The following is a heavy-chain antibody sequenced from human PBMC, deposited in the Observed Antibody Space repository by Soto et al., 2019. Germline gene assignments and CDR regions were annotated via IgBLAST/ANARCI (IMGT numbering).Heavy chain of an antibody. V-gene: IGHV4-31*03. Sequence: QVQLQESGPGLVKPSQTLSLTCTVSYDSISSVGFYWSWIRQHPGKGLEWIGYIYYSGRTSYTPSVRSRVTLSADTYKNQCSLNLNTVTGADTAVYYCARGYSSGYLGNWFDPWGQGTLVTVSS. D-gene: IGHD3-22*01. CDR2: IYYSGRT. J-gene: IGHJ5*02. CDR3: ARGYSSGYLGNWFDP. CDR1: YDSISSVGFY.